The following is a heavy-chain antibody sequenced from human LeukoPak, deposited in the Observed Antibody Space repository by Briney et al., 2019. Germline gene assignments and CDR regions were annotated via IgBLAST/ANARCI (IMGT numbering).Heavy chain of an antibody. D-gene: IGHD6-13*01. CDR2: IYYSGST. CDR1: GGSISSYY. Sequence: SETLSLTCTVSGGSISSYYWSWIRQPPVKGLEWIGYIYYSGSTNYNPSLKSRVTISVDTSKNQFSLKLSSVTAADTAVYYCARLSRSSWYSLDYWGQGTLVTVSS. CDR3: ARLSRSSWYSLDY. V-gene: IGHV4-59*08. J-gene: IGHJ4*02.